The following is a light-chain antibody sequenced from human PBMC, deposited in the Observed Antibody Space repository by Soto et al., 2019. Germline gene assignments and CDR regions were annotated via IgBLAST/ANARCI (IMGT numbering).Light chain of an antibody. J-gene: IGLJ1*01. CDR2: DVT. CDR3: SSFTSSITYV. Sequence: QSALTQPASVSGSPGRSSTISCTCTSSDVGGYNSVSWYRQDPGKAPKLIIYDVTYRPSGASNRFSGSKSGNTASLTISGLQSEDEADYHCSSFTSSITYVFGTGTKVTVL. CDR1: SSDVGGYNS. V-gene: IGLV2-14*01.